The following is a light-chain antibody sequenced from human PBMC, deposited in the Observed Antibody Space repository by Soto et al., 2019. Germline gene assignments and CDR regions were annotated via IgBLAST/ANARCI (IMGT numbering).Light chain of an antibody. CDR1: QRVSRY. V-gene: IGKV3-11*01. CDR2: DAS. J-gene: IGKJ4*01. Sequence: EIVLTQSPATLSLSPGERATLSCRASQRVSRYLAWYQQKPGQAPRLLIYDASNRATGIPARFSGSGSGTEFTLTISSLEPEDFAVYYCQQRSNWPTLTFGGGTKVEIK. CDR3: QQRSNWPTLT.